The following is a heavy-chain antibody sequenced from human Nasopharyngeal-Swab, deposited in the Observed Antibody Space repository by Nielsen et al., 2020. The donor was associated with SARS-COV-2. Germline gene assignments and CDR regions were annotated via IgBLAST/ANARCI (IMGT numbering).Heavy chain of an antibody. Sequence: GESLKISCAASGFTFSSYGMHWVRQAPGKGLEWVAVISYDGSNKYYVDSVKGRFTISRDNSKNTLYLQMNSLRAEDTAVYYCAKDLQWFGELLPDYFDYWGQGTLVTVSS. J-gene: IGHJ4*02. CDR1: GFTFSSYG. V-gene: IGHV3-30*18. CDR2: ISYDGSNK. CDR3: AKDLQWFGELLPDYFDY. D-gene: IGHD3-10*01.